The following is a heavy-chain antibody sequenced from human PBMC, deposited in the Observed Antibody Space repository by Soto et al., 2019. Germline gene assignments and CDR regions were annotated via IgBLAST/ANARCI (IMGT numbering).Heavy chain of an antibody. J-gene: IGHJ4*02. CDR2: IYPGDSDT. CDR3: ARRISYDSSGYYYEGPSDYFDY. D-gene: IGHD3-22*01. Sequence: PGESLKISCKGSGYSFTSYWIGLVRHMPGKGLEWMGIIYPGDSDTRYSPSFQGQVTISADKSISTAYLQWSSLKASDTAMYYCARRISYDSSGYYYEGPSDYFDYWGQGTLVTVSS. CDR1: GYSFTSYW. V-gene: IGHV5-51*01.